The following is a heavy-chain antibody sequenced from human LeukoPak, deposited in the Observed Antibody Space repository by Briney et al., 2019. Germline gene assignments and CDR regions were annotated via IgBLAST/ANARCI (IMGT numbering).Heavy chain of an antibody. D-gene: IGHD2-15*01. CDR3: AREVQGGNFDY. CDR2: IYYSGST. CDR1: GGSISSYY. Sequence: PSETLSLTCTVSGGSISSYYWSWVRQPPGKGLEWIGYIYYSGSTNYNPSLKSRVTISVDTSKNQFSLKLSSVTAADTAVYHCAREVQGGNFDYWGQGTLVTVSS. J-gene: IGHJ4*02. V-gene: IGHV4-59*01.